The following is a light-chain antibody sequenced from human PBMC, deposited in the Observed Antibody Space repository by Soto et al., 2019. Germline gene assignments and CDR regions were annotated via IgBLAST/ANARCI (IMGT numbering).Light chain of an antibody. Sequence: EIVLTQSPGTLSLSPGERATLSCRASQSVSSSYLAWYQQKPGQAPRLLIYGASSRATGIPDRFTGSGSGTGFTLTISRLEPEDFAVFYCHQYGSSPQTFGQGTKVDI. CDR1: QSVSSSY. V-gene: IGKV3-20*01. CDR2: GAS. CDR3: HQYGSSPQT. J-gene: IGKJ1*01.